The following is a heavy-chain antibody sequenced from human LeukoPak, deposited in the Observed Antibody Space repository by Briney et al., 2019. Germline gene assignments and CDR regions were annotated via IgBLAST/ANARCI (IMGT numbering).Heavy chain of an antibody. D-gene: IGHD5-24*01. V-gene: IGHV1-3*02. CDR3: AREMATVTGFDF. J-gene: IGHJ4*02. CDR2: SNAGNGNT. CDR1: GFTFTSYA. Sequence: GGSLRLSCAASGFTFTSYAMHWVRQAPGQRLEWMGWSNAGNGNTKYSQEFQGRVTITRDTSASTAYMELSSLRSEDTAVYWCAREMATVTGFDFWGQGTLVTVSS.